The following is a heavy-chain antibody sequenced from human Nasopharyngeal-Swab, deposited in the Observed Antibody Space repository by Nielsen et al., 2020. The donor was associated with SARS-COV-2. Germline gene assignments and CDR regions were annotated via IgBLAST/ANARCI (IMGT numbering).Heavy chain of an antibody. V-gene: IGHV1-46*01. J-gene: IGHJ6*02. CDR3: ARSYYDFWSGYLEYYYGMDV. CDR2: INPSGGGT. Sequence: ASVKVSCKASGYTFTSHYMHWVRQAPGQGLEWMGIINPSGGGTTYAQKFQRRVTMTRDTSTSTVYMELSSLRSEDTAVYYCARSYYDFWSGYLEYYYGMDVWGQGTTVTVSS. CDR1: GYTFTSHY. D-gene: IGHD3-3*01.